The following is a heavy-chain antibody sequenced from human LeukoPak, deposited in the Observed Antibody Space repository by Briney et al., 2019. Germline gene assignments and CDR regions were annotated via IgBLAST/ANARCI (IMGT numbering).Heavy chain of an antibody. CDR3: ARTSGYYYGSGSYRDAFDI. D-gene: IGHD3-10*01. J-gene: IGHJ3*02. CDR1: GGSISSSNW. CDR2: IYHSGST. Sequence: SGTLSLTCAVSGGSISSSNWWSWVRQPPGKGLEWIGEIYHSGSTNYNPSLKSRVTISVDKSKNQFSLKLSSVTAADTAVYYCARTSGYYYGSGSYRDAFDIWGQGTMVTVSS. V-gene: IGHV4-4*02.